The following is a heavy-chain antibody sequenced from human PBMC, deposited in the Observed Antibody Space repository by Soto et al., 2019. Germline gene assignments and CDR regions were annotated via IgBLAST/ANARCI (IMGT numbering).Heavy chain of an antibody. CDR2: ISAYNGNT. CDR3: ARGLGVVVAAHCIYDAFDI. V-gene: IGHV1-18*01. D-gene: IGHD2-15*01. J-gene: IGHJ3*02. Sequence: QVQLVQSGAEVKKPGASVKVSCKASGYTFTSYGISWVRQAPGQGLEWMGWISAYNGNTNYAQKLQVRVTMTTDTSTSTAYMELRSLRTDDTAVYYCARGLGVVVAAHCIYDAFDIWGKGTMVTVSS. CDR1: GYTFTSYG.